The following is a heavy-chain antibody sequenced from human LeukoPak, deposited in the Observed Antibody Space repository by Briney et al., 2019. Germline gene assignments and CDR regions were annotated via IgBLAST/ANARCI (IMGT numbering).Heavy chain of an antibody. CDR2: IRYDGSNK. V-gene: IGHV3-30*02. J-gene: IGHJ6*03. CDR1: GSTLISYG. D-gene: IGHD2-2*01. CDR3: ARDYLLVVPAANYYYYYYMDV. Sequence: GGSLRLSWPASGSTLISYGMHWVRQAPGKGLEWVAFIRYDGSNKYYADSVKGRFTISRDNSKNTLYLQMNSLRAEDTAVYYCARDYLLVVPAANYYYYYYMDVWGKGTTVTVSS.